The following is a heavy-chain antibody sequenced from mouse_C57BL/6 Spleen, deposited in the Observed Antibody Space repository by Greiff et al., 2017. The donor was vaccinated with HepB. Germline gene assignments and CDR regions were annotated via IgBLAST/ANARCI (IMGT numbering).Heavy chain of an antibody. D-gene: IGHD2-3*01. CDR1: GFTFSDYG. CDR2: ISSGSSTI. V-gene: IGHV5-17*01. CDR3: ARGVTTRDYYAMDY. J-gene: IGHJ4*01. Sequence: EVKLVESGGGLVKPGGSLKLSCAASGFTFSDYGMHWVRQAPEKGLEWVAYISSGSSTIYYADTVKGRFTISRDNAKKTLFLQMTSLRSEDTAMYYCARGVTTRDYYAMDYWGQGTSVTVSS.